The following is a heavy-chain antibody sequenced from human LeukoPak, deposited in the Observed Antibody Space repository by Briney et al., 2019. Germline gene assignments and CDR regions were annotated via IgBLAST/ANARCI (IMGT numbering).Heavy chain of an antibody. Sequence: SETLSLTCAVYGGSFSDYYWSWIRQPPGKGLEWIGEINHSGSTNYNPSLKSRVTISVDTSKNQFSLKLSSVTAVDTAVYYCAATPRDGYNYYWGQGTLVTVSS. CDR2: INHSGST. CDR1: GGSFSDYY. V-gene: IGHV4-34*01. D-gene: IGHD5-24*01. J-gene: IGHJ4*02. CDR3: AATPRDGYNYY.